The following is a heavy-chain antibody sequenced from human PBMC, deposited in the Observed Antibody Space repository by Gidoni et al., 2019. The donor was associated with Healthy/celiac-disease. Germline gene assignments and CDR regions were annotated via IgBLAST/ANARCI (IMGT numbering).Heavy chain of an antibody. J-gene: IGHJ3*02. CDR3: ARVVVVPAAIHPLREDAFDI. D-gene: IGHD2-2*02. CDR1: GGSFSGYY. V-gene: IGHV4-34*01. Sequence: QVQLQQWGAGLLKPSETLSLTCAVYGGSFSGYYWSWIRQPPGKGLEWIGEINHSGSTNYNPSLKSRVTISVDTSKNQFSLKLSSVTAADTAVYYCARVVVVPAAIHPLREDAFDIWGQGTMVTVSS. CDR2: INHSGST.